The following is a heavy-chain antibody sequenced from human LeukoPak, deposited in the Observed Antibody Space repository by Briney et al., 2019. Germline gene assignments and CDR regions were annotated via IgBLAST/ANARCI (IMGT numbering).Heavy chain of an antibody. Sequence: SMRLSCAASGFTFSSYWMHWVRQVPGKGLVWVSRINSDGSSASYAHSVKGRFTISRDNAKNTLYLQMNSLTVEDTAVYYCARTKDYYDSSGCFDYWGQGTLVTASS. CDR3: ARTKDYYDSSGCFDY. J-gene: IGHJ4*02. CDR1: GFTFSSYW. CDR2: INSDGSSA. V-gene: IGHV3-74*01. D-gene: IGHD3-22*01.